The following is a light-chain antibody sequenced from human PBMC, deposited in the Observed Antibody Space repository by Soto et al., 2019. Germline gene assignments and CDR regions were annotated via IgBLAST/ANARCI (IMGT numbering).Light chain of an antibody. CDR1: QSVSNNY. V-gene: IGKV3-20*01. Sequence: EIVVTQSPGTLSLSPGERATLSCRASQSVSNNYLAWYQQKPGQAPRRLIYGASSRATGIPDRFSGSGSGTDFTLTISRLEPEDFAVYYCQQYSTSPTFGEGTRLEI. CDR2: GAS. J-gene: IGKJ5*01. CDR3: QQYSTSPT.